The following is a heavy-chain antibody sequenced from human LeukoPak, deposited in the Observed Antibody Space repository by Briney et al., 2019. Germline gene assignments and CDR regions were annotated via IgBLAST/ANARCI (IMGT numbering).Heavy chain of an antibody. D-gene: IGHD6-19*01. CDR3: AGGGSSFYVPLDY. CDR2: NNWNCGGT. J-gene: IGHJ4*02. CDR1: GYTFTDYS. V-gene: IGHV1-2*02. Sequence: ASVKVYCKSSGYTFTDYSIHWVRQAPGQGLEWMGWNNWNCGGTTNAQKFQGRVTMTRDTSITTAYMELSSLKSDDTAVYYCAGGGSSFYVPLDYWGQGTLVPVSS.